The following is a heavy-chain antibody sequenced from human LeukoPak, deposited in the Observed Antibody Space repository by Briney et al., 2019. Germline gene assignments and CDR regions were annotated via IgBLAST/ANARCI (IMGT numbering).Heavy chain of an antibody. CDR2: ISHDGSNN. V-gene: IGHV3-30*18. D-gene: IGHD2-15*01. J-gene: IGHJ6*02. Sequence: PGRSLRLSCAASEFTFSRYGIHWVRQAPGKGLEWVAVISHDGSNNYYADSVKGRFTISRDNSKNTLYLQMISLRAEDTAVYYCAKDTCSGGSCYYYYGMDVWGQGTTVTVSS. CDR1: EFTFSRYG. CDR3: AKDTCSGGSCYYYYGMDV.